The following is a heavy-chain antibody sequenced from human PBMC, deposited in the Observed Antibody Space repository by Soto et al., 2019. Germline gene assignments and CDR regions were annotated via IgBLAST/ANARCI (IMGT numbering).Heavy chain of an antibody. CDR2: ISSSSSTI. CDR3: AREGRRVYDIIVYYCGLYYYYYGLGV. Sequence: EVQLVESGGGLVQPGGSLRLSCAASGFTFSSYSMNWVRQAPGKGLEWVSYISSSSSTIYYADSVKGRFTISRDNAKNSMYLQMNSLRDEDTAVYYCAREGRRVYDIIVYYCGLYYYYYGLGVWGQGTTVPASS. D-gene: IGHD3-22*01. CDR1: GFTFSSYS. J-gene: IGHJ6*02. V-gene: IGHV3-48*02.